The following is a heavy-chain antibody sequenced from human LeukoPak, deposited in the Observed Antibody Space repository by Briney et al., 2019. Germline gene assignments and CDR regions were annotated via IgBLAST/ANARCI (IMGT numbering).Heavy chain of an antibody. CDR2: ISRQIDGGTT. D-gene: IGHD3-16*02. CDR1: GFTFSRAW. V-gene: IGHV3-15*06. J-gene: IGHJ4*02. Sequence: PGGSLRLSCATSGFTFSRAWMHWVRQAPGKGLEWVGRISRQIDGGTTNYAAPVKDRFTTSRVDSKGTLSLQMNDLKTEDTGVYYCSTDDYIWGTYRYFYAYWGQGTLVTVSS. CDR3: STDDYIWGTYRYFYAY.